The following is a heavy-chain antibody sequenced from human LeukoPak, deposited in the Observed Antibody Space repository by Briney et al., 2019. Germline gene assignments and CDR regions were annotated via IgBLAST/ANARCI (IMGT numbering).Heavy chain of an antibody. CDR3: ARAYYDILTGQPGGFDY. D-gene: IGHD3-9*01. V-gene: IGHV1-69*04. Sequence: SVKVSCKASGGTFSSYAISWVRQAPGQGLEWMGRIIPILGIANYAQKFQGRVTITADKSTSTAYMELSSLRSEDTAVYYCARAYYDILTGQPGGFDYWGQGTLVTVSS. CDR1: GGTFSSYA. CDR2: IIPILGIA. J-gene: IGHJ4*02.